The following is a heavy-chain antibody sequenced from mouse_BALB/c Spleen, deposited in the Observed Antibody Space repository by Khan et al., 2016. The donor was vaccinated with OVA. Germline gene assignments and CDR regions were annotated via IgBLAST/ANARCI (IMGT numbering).Heavy chain of an antibody. CDR2: INTYTGEP. CDR3: ARSSSDWYSDV. J-gene: IGHJ1*01. V-gene: IGHV9-1*02. D-gene: IGHD1-3*01. Sequence: QIQLVQSGPELKKPGETVKISCKASGYTFTNYGMNWVKQAPGKGLKWMGWINTYTGEPTYADDFKGRFVFTLETSASTAYLQLSNLKNEDMTTYFCARSSSDWYSDVWGAGTTVTVSS. CDR1: GYTFTNYG.